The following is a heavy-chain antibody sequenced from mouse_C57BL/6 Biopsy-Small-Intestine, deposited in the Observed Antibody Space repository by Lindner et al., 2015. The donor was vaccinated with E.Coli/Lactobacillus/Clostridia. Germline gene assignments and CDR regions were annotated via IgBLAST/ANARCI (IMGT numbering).Heavy chain of an antibody. CDR2: IRRKSNNYAT. D-gene: IGHD3-1*01. CDR3: VRHKKSGGDYAMDY. V-gene: IGHV10-1*01. CDR1: GFSFKTYT. J-gene: IGHJ4*01. Sequence: VQLQESGGGLVQPKGSLKLSCAASGFSFKTYTLNWVRQAPGKGLEWVARIRRKSNNYATYYADSVKDRITISRDDSESMLYLQMNNLITEDTAIYYCVRHKKSGGDYAMDYWGQGTSVTVSS.